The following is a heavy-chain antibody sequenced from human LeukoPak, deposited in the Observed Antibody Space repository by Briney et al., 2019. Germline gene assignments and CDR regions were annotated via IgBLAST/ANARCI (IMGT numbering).Heavy chain of an antibody. CDR1: GFSFSTHW. CDR2: VNRDGSET. J-gene: IGHJ6*02. CDR3: ARNNGMDV. Sequence: GGSLRLSCVASGFSFSTHWMHWVRQVPGRGPEWVANVNRDGSETYYLDSVKGRFTISKDNAKNSLYLQMNSLRAEDTALYHCARNNGMDVWGQGTTVIVSS. V-gene: IGHV3-7*03.